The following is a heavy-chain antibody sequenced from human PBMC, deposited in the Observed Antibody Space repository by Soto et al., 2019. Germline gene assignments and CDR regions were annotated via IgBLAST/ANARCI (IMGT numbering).Heavy chain of an antibody. CDR1: GFTFSSYG. V-gene: IGHV3-33*01. J-gene: IGHJ6*03. CDR2: IWYDGSNK. D-gene: IGHD2-2*01. Sequence: QVQLVESGGGVVQPGRSLRLSCAASGFTFSSYGMHWVRQAPGKGLEWVAVIWYDGSNKYYADSVKGRFTISRDNSKNTLYLQMNSRRAEDTAVYYCARAGSNCSSTSCYGMRYYYYYMDVWGKGTTVTVAS. CDR3: ARAGSNCSSTSCYGMRYYYYYMDV.